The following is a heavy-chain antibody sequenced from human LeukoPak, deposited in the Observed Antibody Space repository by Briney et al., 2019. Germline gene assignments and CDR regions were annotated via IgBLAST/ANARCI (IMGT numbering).Heavy chain of an antibody. CDR3: ARAWDTAMVTRWYFDL. J-gene: IGHJ2*01. Sequence: GASVKVSCKGSGYTLSNHAFSWVRQAPGQGLEWMGGIIPIFGTANYAQKFQGRVTITADESTSTAYMELSSLRSEDTAVYYCARAWDTAMVTRWYFDLWGRGTLVTVSS. V-gene: IGHV1-69*13. D-gene: IGHD5-18*01. CDR2: IIPIFGTA. CDR1: GYTLSNHA.